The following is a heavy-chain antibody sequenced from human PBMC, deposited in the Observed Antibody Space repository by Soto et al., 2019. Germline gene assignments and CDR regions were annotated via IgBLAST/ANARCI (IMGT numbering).Heavy chain of an antibody. CDR1: GGSISSYY. CDR3: ATTSSSPGVYYFDY. J-gene: IGHJ4*02. Sequence: SETLSLTCTVSGGSISSYYWSWIRQPPGKGLEWIGYIYYSGSTNYNPSLKSRVTISVDTSKNQFSLKLSSVTAADTAVYYCATTSSSPGVYYFDYWGQGTLVTVSS. D-gene: IGHD6-6*01. V-gene: IGHV4-59*08. CDR2: IYYSGST.